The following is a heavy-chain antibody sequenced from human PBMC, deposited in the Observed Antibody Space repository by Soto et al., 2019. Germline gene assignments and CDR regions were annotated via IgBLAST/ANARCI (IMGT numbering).Heavy chain of an antibody. CDR3: AKTVYYDFWSGPSRFDY. Sequence: EVQLLESGGGLVQPGGSLRLSCAASGFTFSSYAMSWSRQPPGKGLEWVSAISGSGGSTYYADSVKGRFTISRDNSKNTLYLQMNSLRAEDTAVYYCAKTVYYDFWSGPSRFDYWGQGTLVTVSS. CDR2: ISGSGGST. J-gene: IGHJ4*02. CDR1: GFTFSSYA. V-gene: IGHV3-23*01. D-gene: IGHD3-3*01.